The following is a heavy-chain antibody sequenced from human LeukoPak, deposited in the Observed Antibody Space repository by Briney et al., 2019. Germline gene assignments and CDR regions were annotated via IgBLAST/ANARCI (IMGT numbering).Heavy chain of an antibody. CDR1: EYTFTNYH. V-gene: IGHV1-8*03. CDR2: MNPNNGDS. J-gene: IGHJ4*02. Sequence: VASVKVSCKASEYTFTNYHINWVRQATGQGLEWMGWMNPNNGDSGYAQKFQGRVTITRDTSISTSYMELRSLRSDDTAVYFCARTTSFTASGYDYWGQGTLVTVSS. CDR3: ARTTSFTASGYDY. D-gene: IGHD6-25*01.